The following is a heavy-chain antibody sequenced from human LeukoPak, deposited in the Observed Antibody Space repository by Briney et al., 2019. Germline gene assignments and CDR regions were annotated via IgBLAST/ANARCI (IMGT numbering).Heavy chain of an antibody. CDR2: ISGNGGST. CDR1: GFTFYDYA. V-gene: IGHV3-43*02. Sequence: PGGSPRLSCAASGFTFYDYAMNWVRQAPGKGLEWVSHISGNGGSTYYADSVKGRFTISRDNSKNSLYLQMNSMRTEDTALYYCAKEYYYDSSGYYDFWGQGTLVTVPS. J-gene: IGHJ4*02. D-gene: IGHD3-22*01. CDR3: AKEYYYDSSGYYDF.